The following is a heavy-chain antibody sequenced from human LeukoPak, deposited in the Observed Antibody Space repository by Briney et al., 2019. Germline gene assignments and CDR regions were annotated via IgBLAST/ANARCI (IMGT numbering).Heavy chain of an antibody. J-gene: IGHJ5*02. CDR1: GGSISSTSYY. CDR3: ARLTVPLRFDP. Sequence: SETLSLTCTVSGGSISSTSYYWSWIRQPPGKGLEWIGYIYYSGSTNYNPSLKSRVTISVDTSKNQFSLKLNSVSAADTAVYYCARLTVPLRFDPWGQGTLVTVSS. D-gene: IGHD2-2*01. CDR2: IYYSGST. V-gene: IGHV4-61*01.